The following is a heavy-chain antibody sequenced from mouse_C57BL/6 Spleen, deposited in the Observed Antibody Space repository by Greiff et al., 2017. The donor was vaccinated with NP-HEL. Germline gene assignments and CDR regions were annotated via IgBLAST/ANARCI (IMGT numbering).Heavy chain of an antibody. CDR3: ARRNWDY. D-gene: IGHD4-1*01. CDR1: GYTFTSYW. Sequence: QVQLQQPGAELVMPGASVKLSCKASGYTFTSYWMHWVKQRPGQGLEWIGEIDPSDSYTNYNQKFKGKSTLTVDKSSSTAYMQLSSLTAEDSAVYYCARRNWDYWGQGTTLTVSS. CDR2: IDPSDSYT. V-gene: IGHV1-69*01. J-gene: IGHJ2*01.